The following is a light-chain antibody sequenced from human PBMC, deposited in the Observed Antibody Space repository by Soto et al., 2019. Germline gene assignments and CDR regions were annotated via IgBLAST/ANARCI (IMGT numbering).Light chain of an antibody. V-gene: IGKV2-28*01. CDR1: QSLPYSNGYNY. Sequence: DFVMTQSPLSLPVTPGEPASISCMSSQSLPYSNGYNYLDWYVQKPGQSPQLLIYLGSYRASGVPDRLSGSGSGTDFTLKISRVEAEDVGVYYCMQALQTPFTFGPGTKVDIX. J-gene: IGKJ3*01. CDR2: LGS. CDR3: MQALQTPFT.